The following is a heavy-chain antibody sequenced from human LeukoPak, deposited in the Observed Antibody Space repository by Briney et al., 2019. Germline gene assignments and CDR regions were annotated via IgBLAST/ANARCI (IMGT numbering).Heavy chain of an antibody. CDR2: ISTNGGST. V-gene: IGHV3-64*01. CDR1: GFTFSNYA. D-gene: IGHD3-22*01. CDR3: ARGGYYDSSGSFDY. J-gene: IGHJ4*02. Sequence: PGGPLRLSCAASGFTFSNYAMYWVRQAPGRGLEYVSAISTNGGSTDYANSVKGRFTIARDNSDNRVFLQMGTLRAEDMAVYYCARGGYYDSSGSFDYWGQGILVTVSS.